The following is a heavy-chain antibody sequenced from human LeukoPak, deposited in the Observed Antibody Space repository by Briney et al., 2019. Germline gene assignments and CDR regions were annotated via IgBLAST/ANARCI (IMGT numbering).Heavy chain of an antibody. V-gene: IGHV3-23*01. CDR2: ISGSGVST. D-gene: IGHD5-12*01. CDR3: AKGMAVATTVFDY. J-gene: IGHJ4*02. Sequence: QPGGSLRLSCAASGFTFSSYAMSWVRQAPGKGLEWVSAISGSGVSTYYADSVKGRFTISRDNSKNTLYLQMNSLRAEDTAIYYCAKGMAVATTVFDYWGQGTLVTVSS. CDR1: GFTFSSYA.